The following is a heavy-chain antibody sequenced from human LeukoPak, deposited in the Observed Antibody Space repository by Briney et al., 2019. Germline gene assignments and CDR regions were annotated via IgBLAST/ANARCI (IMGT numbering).Heavy chain of an antibody. Sequence: GGSLRLSCAASGFTFSNAWMSWVRQAPGKGLEWVGRIKSKTDGETTDSAAPVKGRFTISRDDSKNTSYLQVNSLKTDDTAVYYCTTRNRVTGSLDYWGQGTLVTVSS. V-gene: IGHV3-15*01. J-gene: IGHJ4*02. D-gene: IGHD2/OR15-2a*01. CDR2: IKSKTDGETT. CDR1: GFTFSNAW. CDR3: TTRNRVTGSLDY.